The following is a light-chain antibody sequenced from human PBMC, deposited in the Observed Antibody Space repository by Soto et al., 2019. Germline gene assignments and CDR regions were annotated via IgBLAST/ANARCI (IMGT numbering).Light chain of an antibody. V-gene: IGKV1-9*01. CDR2: STS. Sequence: DIQLTQSPSFLSASVGDRVTITCRASQGISDYLAWYQEKPGKAPKILIYSTSTLQSGVPSRFSGSGSGTEFTLTISSLQPEDFATYYCQQADSFPWTFGQGTRVEIK. CDR3: QQADSFPWT. J-gene: IGKJ1*01. CDR1: QGISDY.